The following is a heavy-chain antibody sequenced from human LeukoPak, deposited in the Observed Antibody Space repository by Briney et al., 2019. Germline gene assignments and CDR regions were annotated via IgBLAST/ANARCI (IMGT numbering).Heavy chain of an antibody. D-gene: IGHD2-15*01. CDR1: GGSVSSGSYY. V-gene: IGHV4-61*01. CDR3: ASGLGYCSGGSCSCYFDY. CDR2: IYYSGST. J-gene: IGHJ4*02. Sequence: SETLSLTCTVSGGSVSSGSYYWSWIRQPPGKGLEWIGYIYYSGSTNYNPSLKSRVTISVDTSKNQFSLKLSSVTAADTAVYYCASGLGYCSGGSCSCYFDYWGQGTLVTVSS.